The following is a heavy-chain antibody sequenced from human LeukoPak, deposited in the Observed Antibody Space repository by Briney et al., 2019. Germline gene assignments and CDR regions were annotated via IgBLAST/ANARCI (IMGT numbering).Heavy chain of an antibody. Sequence: GGSLRLFCAASGFSVRSNYMSWLRQAPGEGREWVSVIYSGGSTYYADSVKGRFTISRDNSKNTLYLQMNSLRAEDTAVYYCAKQYGDYGFDYWGQGTLVTVSS. CDR3: AKQYGDYGFDY. V-gene: IGHV3-66*01. CDR1: GFSVRSNY. J-gene: IGHJ4*02. CDR2: IYSGGST. D-gene: IGHD4-17*01.